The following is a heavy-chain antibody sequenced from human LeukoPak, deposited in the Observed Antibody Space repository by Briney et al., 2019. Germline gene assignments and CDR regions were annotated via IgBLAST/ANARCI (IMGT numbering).Heavy chain of an antibody. Sequence: PGGSLRLSCAASGFTFSSYAMSWVRQAPGKGLEWVSSISGSGGSTYYADSVKGRFTISRDNSKNTLYLQMNSLRAEDTAVYYRAKDYSPYSYGYNYFDYWGQGTLVTVSS. J-gene: IGHJ4*02. CDR1: GFTFSSYA. V-gene: IGHV3-23*01. CDR2: ISGSGGST. D-gene: IGHD5-18*01. CDR3: AKDYSPYSYGYNYFDY.